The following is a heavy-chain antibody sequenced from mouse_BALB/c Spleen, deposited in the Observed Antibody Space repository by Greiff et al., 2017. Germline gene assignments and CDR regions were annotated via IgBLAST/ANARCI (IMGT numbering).Heavy chain of an antibody. CDR3: ARTYGYEGY. CDR1: GFNIKDYY. J-gene: IGHJ2*01. CDR2: IDPENGNT. V-gene: IGHV14-1*02. Sequence: VQLKQSGAELVRPGALVKLSCKASGFNIKDYYMHWVKQRPEQGLEWIGWIDPENGNTIYDPKFQGKASITADTSSNTAYLQLSSLTSEDTAVYYCARTYGYEGYWGQGTTLTVSS. D-gene: IGHD2-2*01.